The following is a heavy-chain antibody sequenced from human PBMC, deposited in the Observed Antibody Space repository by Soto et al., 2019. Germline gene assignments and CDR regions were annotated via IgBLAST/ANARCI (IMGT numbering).Heavy chain of an antibody. CDR3: ARDLGFLDY. CDR2: IYWNDDK. V-gene: IGHV2-5*01. Sequence: QITLKESGPTLVKPTQPLTLTCTFSGFSLSTSGVGVGWIRQPPGKALEWLALIYWNDDKRYRPSLKSRLTMTTDPTKYQVFLTMSNMFPVDTGTYCCARDLGFLDYWGQGTLVTVSS. CDR1: GFSLSTSGVG. D-gene: IGHD7-27*01. J-gene: IGHJ4*02.